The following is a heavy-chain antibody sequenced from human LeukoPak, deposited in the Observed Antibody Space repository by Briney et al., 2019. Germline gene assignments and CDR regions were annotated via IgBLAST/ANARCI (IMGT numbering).Heavy chain of an antibody. Sequence: GGSLRLSCVASGITFSTYAMSWVRQAPGKGLEWVSVISSSGSSTYYADSVKGRFTISRDNPKNTLFLQMNSLRAEDTAVYYCATRLEYSSGWFAGYWGQGTLVTVSS. V-gene: IGHV3-23*01. D-gene: IGHD6-19*01. J-gene: IGHJ4*02. CDR1: GITFSTYA. CDR3: ATRLEYSSGWFAGY. CDR2: ISSSGSST.